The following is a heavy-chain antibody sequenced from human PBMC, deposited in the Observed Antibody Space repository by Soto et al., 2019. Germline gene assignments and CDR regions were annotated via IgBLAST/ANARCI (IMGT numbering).Heavy chain of an antibody. J-gene: IGHJ4*02. CDR3: ARGDYYYGSGSSFTG. V-gene: IGHV1-69*02. CDR1: GGTFSSYT. Sequence: QVQLVQSGAEVKKPGSSVKVSCKASGGTFSSYTISWVRQAPGQGLEWMGRIIPILGIANYAQKFQGRVTITADKATSTAYMELSSLRSEDTAVYYCARGDYYYGSGSSFTGWGQGTLVTVSS. CDR2: IIPILGIA. D-gene: IGHD3-10*01.